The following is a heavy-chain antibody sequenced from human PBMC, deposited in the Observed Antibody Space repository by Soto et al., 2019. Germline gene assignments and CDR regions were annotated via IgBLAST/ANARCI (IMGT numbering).Heavy chain of an antibody. CDR2: INHSGST. V-gene: IGHV4-34*01. CDR1: GGSFSGYY. CDR3: ARGRRSWPPDY. J-gene: IGHJ4*02. Sequence: QVQLQQWGAGLLKPSETLSLTCAVYGGSFSGYYWSWIRQPPGKGLEWIGEINHSGSTNYNPSLKSRVTISVDTSKNQFSLKLSSVTAADTAVYYCARGRRSWPPDYWGQGTLVTVSS.